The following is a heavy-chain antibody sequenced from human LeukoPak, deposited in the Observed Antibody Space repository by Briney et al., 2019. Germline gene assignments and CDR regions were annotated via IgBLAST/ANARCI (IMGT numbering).Heavy chain of an antibody. CDR2: ISWNSGSI. V-gene: IGHV3-9*01. J-gene: IGHJ5*01. CDR3: ARVDLGYSDS. D-gene: IGHD2-15*01. Sequence: GGSLRLSCAASGFTFDDYAMHWVRQAPGKGLEWVSGISWNSGSIGYADSVKGRFTISRDNAKNSLYLQMDSLRAEDTALYHCARVDLGYSDSWGQGTLVTVSS. CDR1: GFTFDDYA.